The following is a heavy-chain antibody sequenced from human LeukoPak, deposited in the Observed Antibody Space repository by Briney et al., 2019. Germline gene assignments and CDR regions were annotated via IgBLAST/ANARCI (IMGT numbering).Heavy chain of an antibody. CDR1: GFTFSSYV. D-gene: IGHD3-9*01. CDR3: AKRKTSLTGYYPSWYY. V-gene: IGHV3-23*01. CDR2: IRGSGSST. Sequence: PGGSLTLSCAASGFTFSSYVMSWVRQAPGKGLEWVSVIRGSGSSTYYADSVKGRFTISRDNSKNTLYLQMNSLRAEDTAVYYCAKRKTSLTGYYPSWYYGGQGTLVTVST. J-gene: IGHJ4*02.